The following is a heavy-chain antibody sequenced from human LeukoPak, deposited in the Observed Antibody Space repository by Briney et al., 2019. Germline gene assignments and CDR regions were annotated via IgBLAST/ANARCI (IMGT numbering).Heavy chain of an antibody. J-gene: IGHJ4*02. Sequence: ASVKVSCKASGYTFTSYDINWVRQATGQGLEWMVWMNPNSGNTGYAQKFQGRVTMTRNTSISTAYMELSSLRSEDTAVYYCARKRAYSSSWIDYWGQGTLVTVSS. CDR3: ARKRAYSSSWIDY. V-gene: IGHV1-8*01. CDR1: GYTFTSYD. CDR2: MNPNSGNT. D-gene: IGHD6-13*01.